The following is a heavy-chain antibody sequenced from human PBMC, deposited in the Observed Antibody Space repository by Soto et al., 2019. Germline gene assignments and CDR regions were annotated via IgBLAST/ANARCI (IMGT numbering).Heavy chain of an antibody. D-gene: IGHD2-2*01. CDR1: GGTFSSYA. J-gene: IGHJ5*02. V-gene: IGHV1-69*06. Sequence: ASVKVSCKASGGTFSSYAISWVRQAPGQGLEWMGGIIPIFGTANYAQKFQGRVTITADRSTSTAYMELSSLRSEDTAVYYCARSVGVVPAAKGNWFDPWGQGTLVTVSS. CDR3: ARSVGVVPAAKGNWFDP. CDR2: IIPIFGTA.